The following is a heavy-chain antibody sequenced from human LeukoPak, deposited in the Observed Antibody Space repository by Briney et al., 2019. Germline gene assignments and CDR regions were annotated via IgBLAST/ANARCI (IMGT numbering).Heavy chain of an antibody. V-gene: IGHV4-39*01. CDR2: IYYSGST. CDR1: GGSFNGYY. D-gene: IGHD1-14*01. J-gene: IGHJ3*02. Sequence: NPSETLSLTCAVNGGSFNGYYWSWIRQPPGKGLEWIGSIYYSGSTYYNPSLKSRVTISVDTSKNQFSLKLSSVTAADTAVYYCARHRKGAFDIWGQGTMVTVSS. CDR3: ARHRKGAFDI.